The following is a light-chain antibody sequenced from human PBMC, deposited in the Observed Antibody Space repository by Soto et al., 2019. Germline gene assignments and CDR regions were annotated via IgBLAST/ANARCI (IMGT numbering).Light chain of an antibody. V-gene: IGLV1-51*01. CDR3: ATWDGSLSAVV. J-gene: IGLJ2*01. CDR1: SSNIGNNF. CDR2: DND. Sequence: QTVVTQEPSLTVSPGQKVTISCSGSSSNIGNNFVSWYQQLPGTAPKLLIYDNDKRPSGIPDRFSGSKSGTSATLGITGLQTGDEADYYCATWDGSLSAVVFGGGTKVTVL.